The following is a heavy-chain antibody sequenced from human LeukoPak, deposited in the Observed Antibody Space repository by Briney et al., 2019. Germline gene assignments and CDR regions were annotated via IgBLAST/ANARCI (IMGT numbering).Heavy chain of an antibody. CDR3: ARVADSSSWYGGGSDY. Sequence: ASVKVSCKASGYTFTGYYMHWVRQAPGQGLEWMGWINPNSGGTNYAQKFQGRVTMTRDTSISTAYMELSRLRSDDTAVYYCARVADSSSWYGGGSDYWGQGTLVTVSS. CDR2: INPNSGGT. CDR1: GYTFTGYY. V-gene: IGHV1-2*02. J-gene: IGHJ4*02. D-gene: IGHD6-13*01.